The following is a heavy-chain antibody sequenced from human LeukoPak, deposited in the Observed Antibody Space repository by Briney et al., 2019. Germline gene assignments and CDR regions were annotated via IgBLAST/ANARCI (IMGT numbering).Heavy chain of an antibody. J-gene: IGHJ4*02. CDR3: ARHDPVAGIRGILLDY. CDR1: GYSISSGYY. D-gene: IGHD6-19*01. CDR2: IYHSGST. Sequence: SETLSLTCTVSGYSISSGYYWGWIRQPPGKGLEWIGSIYHSGSTYYNPSLKSRVTISVDTSKNQFSLKLSSVTAADTAVYYCARHDPVAGIRGILLDYWGQGTLVTVSS. V-gene: IGHV4-38-2*02.